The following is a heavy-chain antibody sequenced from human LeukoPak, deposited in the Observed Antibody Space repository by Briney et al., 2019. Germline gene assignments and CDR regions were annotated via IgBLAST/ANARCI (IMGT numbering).Heavy chain of an antibody. D-gene: IGHD2-21*02. CDR1: GGSFSGYY. V-gene: IGHV4-34*01. Sequence: SETLSLTCAVCGGSFSGYYWSWIRQPPGKGLEWIGEINHSGSSNYNPSLKSRVTISVDTSKNQFSLKVTSVTAADTAVYYCARGGGVTRYYGMDVWGQGTTVTVSS. CDR2: INHSGSS. J-gene: IGHJ6*02. CDR3: ARGGGVTRYYGMDV.